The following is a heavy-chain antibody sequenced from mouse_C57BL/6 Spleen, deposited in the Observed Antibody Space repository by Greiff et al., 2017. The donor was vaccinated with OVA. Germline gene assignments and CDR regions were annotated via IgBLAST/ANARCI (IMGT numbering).Heavy chain of an antibody. CDR3: ARDRGVDV. CDR1: GFTFSSYA. CDR2: ISDGGSYT. J-gene: IGHJ1*03. V-gene: IGHV5-4*01. Sequence: EVKLVESGGGLVKPGGSLKLSCAASGFTFSSYAMSWVRQTPEKRLEWVATISDGGSYTYYPDNVKGRFTISRDNAKNNLYLQMSHLKSEDTAMYYCARDRGVDVWGTGTTVTVSS.